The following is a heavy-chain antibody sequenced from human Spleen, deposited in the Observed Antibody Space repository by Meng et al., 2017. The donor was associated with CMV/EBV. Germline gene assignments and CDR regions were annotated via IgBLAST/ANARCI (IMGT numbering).Heavy chain of an antibody. D-gene: IGHD5-24*01. V-gene: IGHV3-7*01. Sequence: GGSLRPSCAASGFTFSNYWMTWVRQAPGKGLEWVANIKQDGSEKYYADSVKGRFTVSRDNAKNSLYRQMNSLRAEDTAVYYCARSRITFVYWGQGTLVTVSS. CDR3: ARSRITFVY. J-gene: IGHJ4*02. CDR2: IKQDGSEK. CDR1: GFTFSNYW.